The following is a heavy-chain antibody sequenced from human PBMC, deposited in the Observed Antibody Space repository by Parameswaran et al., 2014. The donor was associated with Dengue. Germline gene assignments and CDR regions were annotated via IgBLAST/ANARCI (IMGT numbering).Heavy chain of an antibody. V-gene: IGHV5-51*01. CDR3: ARARDTMVRGVIGYDAFDI. J-gene: IGHJ3*02. Sequence: VRQAPGKGLEWMGIIYPGDSDTRYSPSFQGQVTISADKSISTAYLQWSSLKASDTAMYYCARARDTMVRGVIGYDAFDIWGQGTMVTVSS. D-gene: IGHD3-10*01. CDR2: IYPGDSDT.